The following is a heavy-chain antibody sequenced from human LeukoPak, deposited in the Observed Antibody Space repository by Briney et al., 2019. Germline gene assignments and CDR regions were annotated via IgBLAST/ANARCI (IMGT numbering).Heavy chain of an antibody. J-gene: IGHJ4*02. D-gene: IGHD3-9*01. V-gene: IGHV3-20*04. CDR2: ISWIGSST. CDR3: ARVLRHFDWSPFDY. Sequence: PGRSLRLSCAASGFTFDAYAMSWVRQGPGKGLEWVSGISWIGSSTGHADSVKGRFTISRDNARTTPYLQRSSLRAEDTAFYYCARVLRHFDWSPFDYWGQGILVTVSS. CDR1: GFTFDAYA.